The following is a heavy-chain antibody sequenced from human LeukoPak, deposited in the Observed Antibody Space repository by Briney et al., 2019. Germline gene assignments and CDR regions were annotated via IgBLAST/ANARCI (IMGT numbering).Heavy chain of an antibody. CDR2: ISSSSSTI. D-gene: IGHD4-11*01. CDR3: ARDIGVPSTFPTVTTTDY. Sequence: GGSLRLSCAASGFTFSSYSMNWVRQAPGKGLEWVSYISSSSSTIYYADSVKGRFTISRDNAKNSLYLQMNSLRAEDTAVYYCARDIGVPSTFPTVTTTDYWGQGTLVTVCS. CDR1: GFTFSSYS. J-gene: IGHJ4*02. V-gene: IGHV3-48*01.